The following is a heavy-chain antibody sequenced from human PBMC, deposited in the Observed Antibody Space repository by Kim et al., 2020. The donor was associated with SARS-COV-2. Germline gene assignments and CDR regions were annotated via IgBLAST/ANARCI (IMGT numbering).Heavy chain of an antibody. J-gene: IGHJ4*02. CDR3: MTGEYFFDY. V-gene: IGHV5-51*01. D-gene: IGHD3-10*01. CDR2: IYPGDSDT. Sequence: GESLKISCQSSGYSFTNYWIGWVRQMPGKGLEWMGIIYPGDSDTVYSPSFQGQVTISADKSISTAYLQWSNLKVSDTAVYYCMTGEYFFDYWGQGTLVTV. CDR1: GYSFTNYW.